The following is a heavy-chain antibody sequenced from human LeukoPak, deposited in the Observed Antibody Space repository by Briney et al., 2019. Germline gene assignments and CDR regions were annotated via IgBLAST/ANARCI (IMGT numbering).Heavy chain of an antibody. CDR3: ARGLWFGEGWFDL. Sequence: SGGSLRLSCAASGFTFSGYWMTWVRQAPGKGLEWVANIKHDGTETFYADSLRGRVTISRDNTRNSLYLQMNSLRAEDAGVYFCARGLWFGEGWFDLWGQGNLVTVSS. D-gene: IGHD3-10*01. J-gene: IGHJ5*02. CDR2: IKHDGTET. CDR1: GFTFSGYW. V-gene: IGHV3-7*01.